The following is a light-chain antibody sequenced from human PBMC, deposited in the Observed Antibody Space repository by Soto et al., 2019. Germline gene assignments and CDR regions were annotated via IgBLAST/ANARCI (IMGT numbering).Light chain of an antibody. CDR1: NSNIGDNH. J-gene: IGLJ2*01. V-gene: IGLV1-51*02. Sequence: QSVLTQPPSVSAAPGQKATISCSGSNSNIGDNHVSWYQKVPGAAPKVLIFENNKRPSGIPDRFSGSKSGTSATLAITGLQTGDEADYYCGSWDSSLNAVVFGGGPKLTVL. CDR2: ENN. CDR3: GSWDSSLNAVV.